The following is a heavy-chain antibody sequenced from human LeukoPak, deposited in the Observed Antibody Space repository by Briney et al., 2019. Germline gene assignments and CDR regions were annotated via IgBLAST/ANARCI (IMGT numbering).Heavy chain of an antibody. CDR2: ISGSGVSA. CDR1: GFTFSGYV. D-gene: IGHD6-19*01. J-gene: IGHJ4*02. CDR3: ARRRSGSSGWFPFDY. V-gene: IGHV3-23*01. Sequence: GGSLRLSCVASGFTFSGYVMSWVRQAPGKGLEWVSGISGSGVSAYYGDSVKGRFTTTRDNSKNTLYLQMNSLRAEDTAVYYCARRRSGSSGWFPFDYWGQGTLVTVSS.